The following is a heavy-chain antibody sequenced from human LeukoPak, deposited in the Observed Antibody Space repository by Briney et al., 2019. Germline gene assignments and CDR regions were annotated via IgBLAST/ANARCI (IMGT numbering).Heavy chain of an antibody. D-gene: IGHD3-9*01. Sequence: GGSLRLSCAASGFTFNTYKMNWVRQAPGRGLEWVSSIHSGGSDIYYADSVKGRFTVSRDNAKNSLFLQMNSLRAEDTALYYCARGHYDILTGNYKWTPDYWGQGTLVSVSS. CDR3: ARGHYDILTGNYKWTPDY. V-gene: IGHV3-21*06. CDR1: GFTFNTYK. J-gene: IGHJ4*02. CDR2: IHSGGSDI.